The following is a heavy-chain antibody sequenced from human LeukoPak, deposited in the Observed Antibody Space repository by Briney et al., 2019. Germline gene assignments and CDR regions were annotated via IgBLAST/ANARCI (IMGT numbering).Heavy chain of an antibody. D-gene: IGHD3-22*01. Sequence: PGGSLRLSCTASGFIVSSSYMSWVRQAPGKGPEWVSIIYSDRRTYYAESVKGRFTISRDDSQNMVFLQMDSLRAEDTARYYCARDSAFSSYYHWGQGALVTVSS. CDR1: GFIVSSSY. CDR3: ARDSAFSSYYH. CDR2: IYSDRRT. J-gene: IGHJ1*01. V-gene: IGHV3-53*01.